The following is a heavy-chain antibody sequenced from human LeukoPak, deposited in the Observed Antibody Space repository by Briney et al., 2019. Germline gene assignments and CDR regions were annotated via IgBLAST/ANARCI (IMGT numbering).Heavy chain of an antibody. V-gene: IGHV4-4*07. CDR1: GGSISSYY. CDR3: ARDLGYCSSTSCYLDAFDI. J-gene: IGHJ3*02. Sequence: SETLSLTCTVSGGSISSYYWSWLRQPAGKGLEWIGRIYTSGSTNYNPSLKSRVTMSVDTSKNQFSLKLSSVTAADTAVYCCARDLGYCSSTSCYLDAFDIWGQGTMVTVSS. CDR2: IYTSGST. D-gene: IGHD2-2*01.